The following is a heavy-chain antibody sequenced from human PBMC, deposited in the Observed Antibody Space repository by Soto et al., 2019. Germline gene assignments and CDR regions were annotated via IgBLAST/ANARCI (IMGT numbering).Heavy chain of an antibody. CDR3: TRGGCRGESYCCFDF. CDR1: GFTFTGYC. V-gene: IGHV3-7*01. D-gene: IGHD1-26*01. CDR2: IKQDGSEK. Sequence: EVHLVESGGGLVRPGGSLRLSCAASGFTFTGYCMSWVRQAPGKGLEWVANIKQDGSEKYYVDSVKGRFTISRDNAENSLYLQMNSLRAEDTAVYYYTRGGCRGESYCCFDFWGQGTLVTVSS. J-gene: IGHJ4*02.